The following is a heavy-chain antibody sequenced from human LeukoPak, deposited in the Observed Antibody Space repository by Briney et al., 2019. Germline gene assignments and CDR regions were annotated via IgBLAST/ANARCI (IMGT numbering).Heavy chain of an antibody. V-gene: IGHV3-30*04. D-gene: IGHD6-19*01. Sequence: LPCADSGITVSGYAMHWVGQAGGKVLERVAVISYDGSNKYYADSVKGRFTISRDNSKNTLYLQMNSLRAEDTAVYYCARDLEGIAVEGGFDYWGQGTLVTVSS. CDR3: ARDLEGIAVEGGFDY. CDR1: GITVSGYA. CDR2: ISYDGSNK. J-gene: IGHJ4*02.